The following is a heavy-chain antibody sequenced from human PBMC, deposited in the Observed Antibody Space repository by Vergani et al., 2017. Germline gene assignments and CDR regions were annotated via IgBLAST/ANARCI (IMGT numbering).Heavy chain of an antibody. CDR1: GSTFSRYA. J-gene: IGHJ4*02. CDR2: ISSNGGIT. V-gene: IGHV3-64D*06. Sequence: EVQLVESGGGLVQPGGSLRLSCSAPGSTFSRYAMHWVRQAPGNGLEYVSAISSNGGITYYADSVKGRFTISRDNSKNTLYLQMSSLRAEDTAVYYSVKASLAAADLAVHWGQGTLVTVSS. D-gene: IGHD6-13*01. CDR3: VKASLAAADLAVH.